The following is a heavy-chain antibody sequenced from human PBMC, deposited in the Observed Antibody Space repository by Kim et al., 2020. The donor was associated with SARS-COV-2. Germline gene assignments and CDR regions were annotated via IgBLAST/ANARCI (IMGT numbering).Heavy chain of an antibody. V-gene: IGHV4-39*01. D-gene: IGHD1-26*01. CDR3: ARHYEWGLLRVYFDY. Sequence: PPPKRRVSMSVDTSKNQFSLKRSAVTAADTAVYYCARHYEWGLLRVYFDYWGQGTLVTVSS. J-gene: IGHJ4*02.